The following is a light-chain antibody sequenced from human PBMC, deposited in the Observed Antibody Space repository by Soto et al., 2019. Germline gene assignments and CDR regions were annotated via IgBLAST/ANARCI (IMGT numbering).Light chain of an antibody. CDR1: QSVSSSY. J-gene: IGKJ3*01. CDR2: DAS. V-gene: IGKV3-20*01. Sequence: ETVLTQSPGTLSLSPGERATLSCRASQSVSSSYLAWYQQKPGQAPRLLIYDASRATGIPDRFSASGSGTDFTLTITRLEPEDFAVYYCQHYGTSALFGPGTKVDI. CDR3: QHYGTSAL.